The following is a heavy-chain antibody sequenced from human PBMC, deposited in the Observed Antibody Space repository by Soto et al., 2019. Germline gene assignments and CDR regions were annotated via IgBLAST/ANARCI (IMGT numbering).Heavy chain of an antibody. CDR2: IFPLTDIP. CDR3: ARSTLVVLNYFES. CDR1: GGTFRNYP. V-gene: IGHV1-69*02. J-gene: IGHJ4*02. D-gene: IGHD1-1*01. Sequence: QVQLAQSGTEVKKPGSSVKVSCKASGGTFRNYPINWVRQAPGQGLEWMGSIFPLTDIPDYAQKFQARLTISADNSTSTAYMELSGLTSDDTAMYFCARSTLVVLNYFESWGQGTLVTVSS.